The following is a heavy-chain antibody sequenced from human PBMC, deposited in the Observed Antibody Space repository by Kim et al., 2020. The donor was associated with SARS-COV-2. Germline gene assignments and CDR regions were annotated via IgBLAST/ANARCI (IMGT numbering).Heavy chain of an antibody. CDR2: MWYDGTNK. Sequence: GGSLRLSCAASGFTFSSYGMHWVRQAPGKGLEWVALMWYDGTNKCYVDSVKGRFTISRDNSKNTLYLQMNSLRAEDTAVYYCAKDSASKWFGDSFPYSGMHVWGQGTTVTVSS. V-gene: IGHV3-33*06. J-gene: IGHJ6*02. CDR3: AKDSASKWFGDSFPYSGMHV. D-gene: IGHD3-10*01. CDR1: GFTFSSYG.